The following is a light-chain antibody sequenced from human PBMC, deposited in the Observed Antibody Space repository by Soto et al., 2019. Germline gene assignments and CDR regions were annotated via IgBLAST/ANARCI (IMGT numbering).Light chain of an antibody. Sequence: ALTQPPSASESPGQSVTISCTGTSRDVGYYNYVSWYQQHPGKAPRLMIYEVSKRPSGVPERFSGSKSGNTASLTVSGLQAEDEAAYYCTTYADDNIFVFGTGTKVTVL. CDR3: TTYADDNIFV. J-gene: IGLJ1*01. CDR2: EVS. V-gene: IGLV2-8*01. CDR1: SRDVGYYNY.